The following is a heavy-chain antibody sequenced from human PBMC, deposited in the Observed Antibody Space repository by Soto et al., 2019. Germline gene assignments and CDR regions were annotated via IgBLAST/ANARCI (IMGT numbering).Heavy chain of an antibody. V-gene: IGHV4-30-4*01. Sequence: QVQLQESGPGLVKPSQTLSLTCTVSGGSISSGNYCWNWIRQSPGKGLEWIGYIYNSGNTYYNPSLKSRFTISLDTSKNQFSLKLSSVTAGDTAVYYCARGLNWFDPWGQGTLVTVSS. J-gene: IGHJ5*02. CDR3: ARGLNWFDP. CDR1: GGSISSGNYC. CDR2: IYNSGNT.